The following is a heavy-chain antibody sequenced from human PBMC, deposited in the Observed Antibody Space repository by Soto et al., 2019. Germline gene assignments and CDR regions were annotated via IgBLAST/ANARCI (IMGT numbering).Heavy chain of an antibody. V-gene: IGHV1-69*12. CDR2: IIPMFDTP. J-gene: IGHJ4*02. D-gene: IGHD2-15*01. CDR3: ARSGGLDRDFNY. Sequence: QVQLVQSGAEVKKPGSSVKVSCKASGGTFSSDSFSWVRQAPGQGLEWKGGIIPMFDTPIYAQKFQDRVTITADESTSTAYLQLSSLRAGDTAVYYCARSGGLDRDFNYRGQGSLVTVSS. CDR1: GGTFSSDS.